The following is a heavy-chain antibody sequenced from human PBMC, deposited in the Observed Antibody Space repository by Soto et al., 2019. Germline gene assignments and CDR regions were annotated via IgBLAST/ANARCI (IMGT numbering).Heavy chain of an antibody. Sequence: SETLSLTCTVSGGSISSVSTYWAWIRQPPGKGLEWVGSIYYSGITHYNPSLKSRVTISVDTSKTQFSLEVSSVTAADTAIYYCARHDSVQADSSLNWFDPWGQGSLVTGFS. CDR3: ARHDSVQADSSLNWFDP. J-gene: IGHJ5*02. D-gene: IGHD3-22*01. CDR1: GGSISSVSTY. CDR2: IYYSGIT. V-gene: IGHV4-39*01.